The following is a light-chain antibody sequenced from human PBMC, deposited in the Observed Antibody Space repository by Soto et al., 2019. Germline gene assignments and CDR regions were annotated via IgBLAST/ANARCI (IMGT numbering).Light chain of an antibody. V-gene: IGKV3-15*01. CDR1: ESGSTN. Sequence: EIVMTQAPATLSLSPGERATLPCRASESGSTNLAWYQQKAGQAPRFLIYGASTRATGIPARFSGSGAGTEFTLTISSLQSEDVGVYYCMQSVQFPLTFGGGTKVDIK. J-gene: IGKJ4*01. CDR3: MQSVQFPLT. CDR2: GAS.